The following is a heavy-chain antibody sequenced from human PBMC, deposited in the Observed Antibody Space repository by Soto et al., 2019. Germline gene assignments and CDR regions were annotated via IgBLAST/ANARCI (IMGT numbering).Heavy chain of an antibody. D-gene: IGHD6-6*01. CDR3: ARALHQAARLKQELDY. Sequence: ASVKVSCKASGYTFTSYAMHWVRQAPGQRLEWMGWINAGNGNTKYSQKFQGRVTITRDTSASTAYMELSSLRSEDTAVYYCARALHQAARLKQELDYWGQGTLVTVSS. J-gene: IGHJ4*02. CDR2: INAGNGNT. CDR1: GYTFTSYA. V-gene: IGHV1-3*01.